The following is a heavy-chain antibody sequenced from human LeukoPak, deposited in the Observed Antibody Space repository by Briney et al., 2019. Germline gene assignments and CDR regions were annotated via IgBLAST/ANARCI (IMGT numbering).Heavy chain of an antibody. CDR3: SRGLRGRSGYYFDS. Sequence: SGTLSLTCTVSGGSISSGDYYWNWIRQPPGKGLEWIGYIYYSGSTYYNPSLKSRVTISLDTSKTQFSLRLSSVTAADTAVYYCSRGLRGRSGYYFDSWGQGTLVTVSS. CDR2: IYYSGST. CDR1: GGSISSGDYY. J-gene: IGHJ4*02. V-gene: IGHV4-30-4*01.